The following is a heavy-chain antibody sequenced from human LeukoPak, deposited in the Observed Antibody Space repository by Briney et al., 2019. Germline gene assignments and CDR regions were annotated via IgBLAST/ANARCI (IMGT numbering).Heavy chain of an antibody. CDR2: IYYSGIT. V-gene: IGHV4-39*01. J-gene: IGHJ4*02. CDR1: VDSLSSSSYY. D-gene: IGHD6-19*01. Sequence: PSETLSLTCTVSVDSLSSSSYYWGWIRQPPGKGLEWIGSIYYSGITYYNPSLKSRVTISVDTSKNQFSLTLSSVTAADTAVYYCARGLYRGGWYRFDSWGQGTLVTVSS. CDR3: ARGLYRGGWYRFDS.